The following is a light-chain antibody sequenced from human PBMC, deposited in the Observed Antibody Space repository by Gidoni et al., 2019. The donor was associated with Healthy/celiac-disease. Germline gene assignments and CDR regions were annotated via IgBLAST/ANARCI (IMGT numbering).Light chain of an antibody. Sequence: GTPGQRVTISCSGSSPHIGSNTVNWYQQLPGTAPKPLIYSNNQRPSGVPDRFSGSKSGTSASLAISGLQSEDEADYYCAAWDDSLNGHVVFGGGTKLTVL. CDR2: SNN. J-gene: IGLJ2*01. CDR1: SPHIGSNT. V-gene: IGLV1-44*01. CDR3: AAWDDSLNGHVV.